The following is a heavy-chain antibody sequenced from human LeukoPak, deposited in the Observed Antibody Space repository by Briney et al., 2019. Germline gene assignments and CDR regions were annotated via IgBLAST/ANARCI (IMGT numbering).Heavy chain of an antibody. CDR3: ARDSTLYCNDGSCHWGFDL. Sequence: GGSLRLSCAASGFRFNTYWLSWVRQAPGKGLEWVADIKEDGSKTYYVDSLKGRFTISRDNAKNSLYLQMNSLRAEDTAVYYCARDSTLYCNDGSCHWGFDLWGQGTVVTVSS. J-gene: IGHJ3*01. CDR2: IKEDGSKT. V-gene: IGHV3-7*01. D-gene: IGHD2-15*01. CDR1: GFRFNTYW.